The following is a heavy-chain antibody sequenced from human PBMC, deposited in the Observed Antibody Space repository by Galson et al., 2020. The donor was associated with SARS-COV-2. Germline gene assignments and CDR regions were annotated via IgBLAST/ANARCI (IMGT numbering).Heavy chain of an antibody. Sequence: SETLSLTCTVSSGSISNYYWSWIRQSPGKGLEWIGNIYYSGSTNYNHSLKSRVTISVDPSRNQFSLKLRSVTAADTAVYYCARHWGSSNLDPPGYWGQGTLVTVSS. CDR3: ARHWGSSNLDPPGY. J-gene: IGHJ4*02. CDR1: SGSISNYY. CDR2: IYYSGST. D-gene: IGHD6-13*01. V-gene: IGHV4-59*08.